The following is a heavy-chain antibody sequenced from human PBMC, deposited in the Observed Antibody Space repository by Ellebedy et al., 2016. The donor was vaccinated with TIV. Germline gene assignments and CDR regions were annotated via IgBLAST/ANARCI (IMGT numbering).Heavy chain of an antibody. CDR2: MNTNSGNT. CDR1: GYTFTSYD. CDR3: ATSRSTSRILRPYYYYYYCMDV. J-gene: IGHJ6*02. V-gene: IGHV1-8*03. D-gene: IGHD2-2*01. Sequence: AASVKVSCKASGYTFTSYDINWVRHATGQGLEWMGWMNTNSGNTGYAQKFQGRVTITRNTAISTAYMERSSLRSEDTAVYYCATSRSTSRILRPYYYYYYCMDVWGQGTTVTVSS.